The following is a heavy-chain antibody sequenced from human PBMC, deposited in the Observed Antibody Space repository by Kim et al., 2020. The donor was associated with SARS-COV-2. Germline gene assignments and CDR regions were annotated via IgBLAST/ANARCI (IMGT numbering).Heavy chain of an antibody. CDR3: ARVQQWLVRWFDP. D-gene: IGHD6-19*01. Sequence: YNPSLRSGVTISVDTSKNQFSLKLSSVTAADTAVYYCARVQQWLVRWFDPWGQGTLVTVSA. V-gene: IGHV4-34*01. J-gene: IGHJ5*02.